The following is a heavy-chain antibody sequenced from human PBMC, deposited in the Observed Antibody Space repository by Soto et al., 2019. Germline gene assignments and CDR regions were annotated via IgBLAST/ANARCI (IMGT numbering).Heavy chain of an antibody. D-gene: IGHD3-3*01. Sequence: GESLKISFQGSGYSFTSYWMGWVRQRPGKGLEWMGIIYPGDSDTRYSPSFQGQVTISADKSISTAYLQWSSLKASDTAMYYCARSGLFGDGYNNYFDYWGQGTLVTVSS. CDR1: GYSFTSYW. V-gene: IGHV5-51*01. CDR3: ARSGLFGDGYNNYFDY. CDR2: IYPGDSDT. J-gene: IGHJ4*02.